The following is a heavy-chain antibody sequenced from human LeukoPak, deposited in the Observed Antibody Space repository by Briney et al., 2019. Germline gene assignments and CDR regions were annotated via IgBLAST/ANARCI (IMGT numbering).Heavy chain of an antibody. CDR3: ARHKYSSGWPPEGAFDI. CDR2: INHSGGT. J-gene: IGHJ3*02. Sequence: SETLSLTCAVYGGSFSGYYWSWIRQPPGKGLEWIGEINHSGGTYYNPSLKSRVTISVDTSKNQFSLKLSSVTAADTAVYYCARHKYSSGWPPEGAFDIWGQGTMVTVSS. V-gene: IGHV4-34*01. CDR1: GGSFSGYY. D-gene: IGHD6-19*01.